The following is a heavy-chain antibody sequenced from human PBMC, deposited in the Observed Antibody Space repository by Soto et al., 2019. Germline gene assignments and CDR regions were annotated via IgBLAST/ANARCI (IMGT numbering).Heavy chain of an antibody. J-gene: IGHJ6*02. CDR3: ARDNIIAAAGDHYYYYGMDV. V-gene: IGHV1-2*04. CDR1: GYTFTGYY. D-gene: IGHD6-13*01. Sequence: ASVKVSCKASGYTFTGYYMHWVRQAPGQGLEWMGWINPNSGGTNYAQKFQGWVTMTRDTSISTAYMELSRLRSDDTAVYYCARDNIIAAAGDHYYYYGMDVWGQGTTVTVSS. CDR2: INPNSGGT.